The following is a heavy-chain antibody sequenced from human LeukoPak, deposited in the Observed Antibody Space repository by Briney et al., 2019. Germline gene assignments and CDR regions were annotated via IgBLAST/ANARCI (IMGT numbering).Heavy chain of an antibody. Sequence: ASVEVSCKASGYTFTSYYMHWVRQAPGQGLEWMGIINPSGGSTSYAQKFQGRVTMTRDTSTSTVYMELSSLRSEDTAVYYCARAGDNYDFWSGYYLIYWGQGTLVTVSS. J-gene: IGHJ4*02. V-gene: IGHV1-46*01. CDR3: ARAGDNYDFWSGYYLIY. D-gene: IGHD3-3*01. CDR1: GYTFTSYY. CDR2: INPSGGST.